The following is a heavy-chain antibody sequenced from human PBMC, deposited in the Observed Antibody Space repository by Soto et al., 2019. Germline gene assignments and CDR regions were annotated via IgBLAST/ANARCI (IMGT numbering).Heavy chain of an antibody. J-gene: IGHJ4*02. V-gene: IGHV3-30*18. CDR2: ISYDGSNK. Sequence: GGSLRLSCASSGFTFSSYAMSWVRQAPGKGLEWVAVISYDGSNKYYADSVKGRFTISRDNSKNTLYLQMNSLRAEDTAVYYCAKENPLAFGFDYWGQGTLVTVSS. CDR3: AKENPLAFGFDY. CDR1: GFTFSSYA. D-gene: IGHD3-10*01.